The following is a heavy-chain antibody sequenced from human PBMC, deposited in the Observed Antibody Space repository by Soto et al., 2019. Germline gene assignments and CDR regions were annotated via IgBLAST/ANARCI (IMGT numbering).Heavy chain of an antibody. D-gene: IGHD3-9*01. J-gene: IGHJ6*02. V-gene: IGHV3-30-3*01. CDR1: GFTFSSYA. CDR3: ARDFIDLQSEDYYYYGMDV. CDR2: ISYDGSNK. Sequence: PGGSLRLSCAASGFTFSSYAMHWVRQAPGKGLEWVAVISYDGSNKYYADSVKGRFTISRDNSKNTLYLQMNSLRAEDTAVYYCARDFIDLQSEDYYYYGMDVWGQGTTVTVS.